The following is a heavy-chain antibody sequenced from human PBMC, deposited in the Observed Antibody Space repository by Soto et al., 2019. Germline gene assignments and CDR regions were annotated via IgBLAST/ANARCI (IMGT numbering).Heavy chain of an antibody. CDR1: GFTFSDYY. Sequence: GGSLRLSCAAAGFTFSDYYMNWIRQAPGKGLEWVSYISNRGYTIYYADSVEGRFTISRDNAKNSLYLQMNSLRAKDTAVYYCARAQGGYYDGSGFFDYWGQGTLVTVSS. D-gene: IGHD3-22*01. J-gene: IGHJ4*01. CDR2: ISNRGYTI. V-gene: IGHV3-11*01. CDR3: ARAQGGYYDGSGFFDY.